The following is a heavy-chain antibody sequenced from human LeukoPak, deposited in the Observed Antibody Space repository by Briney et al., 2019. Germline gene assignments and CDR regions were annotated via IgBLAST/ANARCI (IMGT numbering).Heavy chain of an antibody. CDR1: GGSISSYY. CDR2: VSYSGNT. D-gene: IGHD6-19*01. J-gene: IGHJ4*02. Sequence: SETLSLTCTVSGGSISSYYWGWIRQPPGKGLEWIGYVSYSGNTDYNPSLKSRLTISIDTSETQFSLKLTSVTAADTAIYYCASQGSDSGWFYFWGQGTLVTVSS. CDR3: ASQGSDSGWFYF. V-gene: IGHV4-59*08.